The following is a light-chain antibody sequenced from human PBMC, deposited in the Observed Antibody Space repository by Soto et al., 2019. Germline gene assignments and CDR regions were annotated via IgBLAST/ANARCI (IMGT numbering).Light chain of an antibody. J-gene: IGKJ1*01. V-gene: IGKV3-15*01. CDR3: QQYNNWLGT. CDR1: QSVNSN. CDR2: GAS. Sequence: EIVMTQSPATLSVSPGESVTLSCRASQSVNSNLAWYQQKPGQTPRLLISGASTRATGIPARFSGSGSGTDFTLTISSLQSEDFAVYYCQQYNNWLGTFGQGTKVEIK.